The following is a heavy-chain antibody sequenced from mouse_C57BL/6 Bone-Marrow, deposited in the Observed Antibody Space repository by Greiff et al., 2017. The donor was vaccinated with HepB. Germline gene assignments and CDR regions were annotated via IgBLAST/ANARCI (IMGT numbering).Heavy chain of an antibody. V-gene: IGHV14-4*01. CDR2: IDPENGDT. Sequence: EVQLQQSGAELVRPGASVKLSCTASGFNIKDDYMHWVKQRPEQGLEWIGWIDPENGDTEYASKFQGKATITADPSSNTAYLQLSSLTSEDTAVYYCTPAGPFAYWGQGTLVTVSA. CDR1: GFNIKDDY. CDR3: TPAGPFAY. J-gene: IGHJ3*01.